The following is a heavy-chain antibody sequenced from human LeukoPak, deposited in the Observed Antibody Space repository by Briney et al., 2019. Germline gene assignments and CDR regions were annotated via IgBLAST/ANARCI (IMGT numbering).Heavy chain of an antibody. CDR2: ISGSGGST. CDR1: GFTFSSYA. Sequence: PGGSLRLSCAASGFTFSSYAMSWVRQAPGKGLEWVSAISGSGGSTYYADSVKGRFTISRDNSKNTLYLRMNSLRAEDTAVYYCAKRSPRYSSSWYGRATYRLDYWGQGTLVTVSS. J-gene: IGHJ4*02. V-gene: IGHV3-23*01. CDR3: AKRSPRYSSSWYGRATYRLDY. D-gene: IGHD6-13*01.